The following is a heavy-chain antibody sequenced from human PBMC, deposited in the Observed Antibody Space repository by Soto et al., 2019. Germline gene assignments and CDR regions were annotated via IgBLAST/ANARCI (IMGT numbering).Heavy chain of an antibody. Sequence: SETLSLTCAVSGGSISSGGYSWSWIRQPPGKGLEWIGYIYHSGSTYYNPSLKSRGTISVDRSKNQFSLKLSSVTAADTAVYYCARWYYDILTGSRVNWSDTWGQGTLVTISS. D-gene: IGHD3-9*01. CDR3: ARWYYDILTGSRVNWSDT. V-gene: IGHV4-30-2*01. CDR2: IYHSGST. J-gene: IGHJ5*02. CDR1: GGSISSGGYS.